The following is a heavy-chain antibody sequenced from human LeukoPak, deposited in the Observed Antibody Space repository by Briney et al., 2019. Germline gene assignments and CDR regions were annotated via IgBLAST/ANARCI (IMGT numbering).Heavy chain of an antibody. V-gene: IGHV1-8*01. CDR2: MSPNSGNT. Sequence: ASVKVSCKASGYTFTSYDINWVRQATGQGLEWMGWMSPNSGNTGYAQKFQGRVAITRNTSISTAYMELSSLRSEDTAVYYCARSEWVAVADLDDYYYYYYMDVWGKGTTVTVSS. J-gene: IGHJ6*03. CDR3: ARSEWVAVADLDDYYYYYYMDV. D-gene: IGHD6-19*01. CDR1: GYTFTSYD.